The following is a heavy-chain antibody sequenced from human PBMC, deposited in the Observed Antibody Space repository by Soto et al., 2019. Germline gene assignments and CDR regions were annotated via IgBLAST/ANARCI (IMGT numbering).Heavy chain of an antibody. CDR3: AKIPPPMIVVVITNYFDY. J-gene: IGHJ4*02. CDR1: GFTFSSYA. D-gene: IGHD3-22*01. Sequence: GESLKISCAASGFTFSSYAMSWVRQAPGKGLEWVSAISGSGGSTYYADSVKGRFTISRDNSKNTLYLQMNSLRAEDTAVYYCAKIPPPMIVVVITNYFDYWGQGTLVTVSS. CDR2: ISGSGGST. V-gene: IGHV3-23*01.